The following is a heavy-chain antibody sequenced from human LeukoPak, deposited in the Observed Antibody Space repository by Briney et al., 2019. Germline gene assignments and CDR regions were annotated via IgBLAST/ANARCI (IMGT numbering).Heavy chain of an antibody. CDR2: IGAGGTFT. CDR3: AKKLYSIPHYFDY. CDR1: GFTFNSYA. J-gene: IGHJ4*02. D-gene: IGHD6-13*01. Sequence: GGSLRLSCTASGFTFNSYAMNWVRQAPGKGLEWVSGIGAGGTFTYYADSVKGRFTIFRDNSRNTLYLQMNSLRADDTAVYYCAKKLYSIPHYFDYWGQGTLVTVSS. V-gene: IGHV3-23*01.